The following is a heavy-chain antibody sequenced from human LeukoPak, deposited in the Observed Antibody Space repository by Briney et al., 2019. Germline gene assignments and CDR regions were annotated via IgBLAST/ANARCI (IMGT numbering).Heavy chain of an antibody. Sequence: GGSLRLSCAASGFTVSGNYMSWVRQPPGKGLEWASLIYSGGSTFYADSVKGRFTVSRDNSKNTLYLHMNSLRADDTAVYYCARVKLTVATNYFDYWGQGTLVTVSS. CDR2: IYSGGST. D-gene: IGHD5-12*01. CDR3: ARVKLTVATNYFDY. V-gene: IGHV3-53*01. J-gene: IGHJ4*02. CDR1: GFTVSGNY.